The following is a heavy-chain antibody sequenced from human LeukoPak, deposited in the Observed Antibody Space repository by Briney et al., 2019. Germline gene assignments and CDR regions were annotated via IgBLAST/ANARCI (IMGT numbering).Heavy chain of an antibody. CDR2: INPSSGGT. CDR1: GYTFTAYY. Sequence: ASVKVSCKASGYTFTAYYMHWVRQAPGQGLEWMGWINPSSGGTKYAQKFQGGVTMTRDTSINTAYMELSRLTSDDTAVYYCASGSNYYDYLDGDYWGQGTLVTVSS. V-gene: IGHV1-2*02. J-gene: IGHJ4*02. D-gene: IGHD3-22*01. CDR3: ASGSNYYDYLDGDY.